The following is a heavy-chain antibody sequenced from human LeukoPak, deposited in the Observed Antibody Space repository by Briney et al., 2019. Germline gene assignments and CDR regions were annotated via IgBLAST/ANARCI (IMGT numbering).Heavy chain of an antibody. CDR2: IKQDGSEK. D-gene: IGHD6-19*01. Sequence: GGSLRLSCAASGFTFSSYWMSWVRQAPGKGLEWVADIKQDGSEKYYVDSVKGRFTISRDNAKNSLYLQMNSLRAEDTAVYYCAKEGSRYSSGWSHFDYWGQGTLVTVSS. J-gene: IGHJ4*02. V-gene: IGHV3-7*01. CDR3: AKEGSRYSSGWSHFDY. CDR1: GFTFSSYW.